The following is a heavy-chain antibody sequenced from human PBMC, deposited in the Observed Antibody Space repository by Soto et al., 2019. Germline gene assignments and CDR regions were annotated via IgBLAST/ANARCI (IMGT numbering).Heavy chain of an antibody. J-gene: IGHJ4*02. CDR1: GGSVSSVNDY. CDR3: AILDLTYYFDY. D-gene: IGHD2-15*01. V-gene: IGHV4-61*01. Sequence: ASETLSLTCSVSGGSVSSVNDYWSWLRQPPGKGLEWIGYIYHSGITNYNPSLKSRVTISLDTSKNQCSLTLTSVTAADTAVYYCAILDLTYYFDYWGQGTPVTVSS. CDR2: IYHSGIT.